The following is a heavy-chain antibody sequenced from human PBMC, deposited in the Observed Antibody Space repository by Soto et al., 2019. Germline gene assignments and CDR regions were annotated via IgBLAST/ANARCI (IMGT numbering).Heavy chain of an antibody. CDR1: GFTFSSYS. J-gene: IGHJ4*02. D-gene: IGHD6-13*01. CDR2: VSPAGST. Sequence: GGSLRLSCAASGFTFSSYSMNWIRLAPGEGLEWVSTVSPAGSTFYADSVRGRFTISRDNSKSTVDLQMNGLRVDDTAIYYCVRSWAYWGRGTVVTV. CDR3: VRSWAY. V-gene: IGHV3-23*01.